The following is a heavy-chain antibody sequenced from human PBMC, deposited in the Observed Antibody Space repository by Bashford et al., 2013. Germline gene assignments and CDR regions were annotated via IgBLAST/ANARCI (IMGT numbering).Heavy chain of an antibody. V-gene: IGHV1-2*02. CDR3: VRVAWRAGSPHFDH. J-gene: IGHJ4*02. D-gene: IGHD3-10*01. CDR2: INPHNAAT. CDR1: GYTFIDAY. Sequence: ASVKVSCKASGYTFIDAYIHWVRQAPGQGLEWMGWINPHNAATNYAPNFQARVTLTSDSSISAGFLELTSLRSDDTAIYYCVRVAWRAGSPHFDHWGQGTLVTVSS.